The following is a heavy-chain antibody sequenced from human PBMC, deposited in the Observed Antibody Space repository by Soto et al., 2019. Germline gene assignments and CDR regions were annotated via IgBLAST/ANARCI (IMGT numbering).Heavy chain of an antibody. D-gene: IGHD3-22*01. V-gene: IGHV1-18*01. CDR2: ISAYNGNT. Sequence: ASVKVSCKASGYTCTSYGISWVRQAPGQGLEWMGWISAYNGNTNYAQKLQGRVTMTTDTSTSTAYMELRSLRSDDTAVYYCAREILYDSSGGFDYWGQGTLVTVSS. CDR1: GYTCTSYG. J-gene: IGHJ4*02. CDR3: AREILYDSSGGFDY.